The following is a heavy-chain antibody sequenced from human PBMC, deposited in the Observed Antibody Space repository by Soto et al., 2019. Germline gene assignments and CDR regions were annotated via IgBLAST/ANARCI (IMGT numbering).Heavy chain of an antibody. J-gene: IGHJ4*02. CDR1: GGTFSSYS. Sequence: QVQLVQSGAEVKKPGSSVKVSCTASGGTFSSYSINWVRQAPGQGLEWMGEIIPIFGTANYAQKFQGRVTITADESTSTAYMELSSVRSEDTAVYYCARDGGRHSGGIAYWGQGTLVTVSS. CDR2: IIPIFGTA. CDR3: ARDGGRHSGGIAY. V-gene: IGHV1-69*01. D-gene: IGHD1-26*01.